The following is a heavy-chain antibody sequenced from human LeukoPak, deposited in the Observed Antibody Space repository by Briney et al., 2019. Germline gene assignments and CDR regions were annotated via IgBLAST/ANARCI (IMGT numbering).Heavy chain of an antibody. J-gene: IGHJ4*02. CDR2: ISGSGGST. D-gene: IGHD3-10*01. CDR1: GFTFSSYT. V-gene: IGHV3-23*01. CDR3: AKDIEGYYGSGSYYTGDY. Sequence: GGSLRLSSAASGFTFSSYTMCWVRQAPGKGLEWVSAISGSGGSTYYAESVKSRFTISRDNSKNTLYLQMNSLRAEDTAVYYCAKDIEGYYGSGSYYTGDYWGQGTLVTVSS.